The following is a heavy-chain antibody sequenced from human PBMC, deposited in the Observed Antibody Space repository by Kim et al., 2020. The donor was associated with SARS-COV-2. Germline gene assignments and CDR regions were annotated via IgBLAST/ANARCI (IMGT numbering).Heavy chain of an antibody. Sequence: GGSLRLSCAASGFTFSSYAMSWVRQAPGKGLEWVSAISGSGGSTYYADSVKGRFTISRDNSKNTLYLQMNSLRAEDTAVYYCAKRRWDYDILTGYPFDYWGQGTLVTVSS. D-gene: IGHD3-9*01. CDR2: ISGSGGST. J-gene: IGHJ4*02. CDR1: GFTFSSYA. CDR3: AKRRWDYDILTGYPFDY. V-gene: IGHV3-23*01.